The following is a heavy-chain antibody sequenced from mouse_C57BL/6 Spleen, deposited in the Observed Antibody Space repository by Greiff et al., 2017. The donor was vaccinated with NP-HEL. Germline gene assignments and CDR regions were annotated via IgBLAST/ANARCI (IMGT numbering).Heavy chain of an antibody. V-gene: IGHV5-6*01. CDR1: GFTFSSYG. Sequence: EVKLMESGGDLVKPGGSLKLSCAASGFTFSSYGMSWVRQTPDKRLEWVATISSGGSYTYYPDSVKGRFTISRDNAKNTLYLQMSSLKSEDTAMYYCARQTPLFDYWGQGTTLTVSS. CDR3: ARQTPLFDY. J-gene: IGHJ2*01. CDR2: ISSGGSYT.